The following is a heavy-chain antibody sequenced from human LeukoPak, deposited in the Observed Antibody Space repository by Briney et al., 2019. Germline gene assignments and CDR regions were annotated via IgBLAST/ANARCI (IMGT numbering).Heavy chain of an antibody. D-gene: IGHD6-13*01. CDR2: ISWNSGSI. CDR3: AKDSTAAAEGVFDY. V-gene: IGHV3-9*03. CDR1: GFTFDDYA. Sequence: PGGSLRLSCAASGFTFDDYAMHWVRQAPGKGLEWVSGISWNSGSIGYADSVKGRFTISRDNAKNSLYLQMNSLRAEDMALYYCAKDSTAAAEGVFDYWGQGTLVTVSS. J-gene: IGHJ4*02.